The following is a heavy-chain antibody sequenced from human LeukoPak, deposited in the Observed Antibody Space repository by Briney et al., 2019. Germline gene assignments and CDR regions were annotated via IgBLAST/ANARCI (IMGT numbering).Heavy chain of an antibody. V-gene: IGHV4-59*01. J-gene: IGHJ6*02. CDR1: GGSISNYY. CDR3: AREDPQTTVPEGLDV. Sequence: SETLSLTCTVSGGSISNYYWSWLRQPPGKGLEWIGYIYFSGTTNIDPSLKSRVTISVDMSKNQFSLKLSSVTAADTAVYYCAREDPQTTVPEGLDVWGQGTTVTVSS. D-gene: IGHD4-17*01. CDR2: IYFSGTT.